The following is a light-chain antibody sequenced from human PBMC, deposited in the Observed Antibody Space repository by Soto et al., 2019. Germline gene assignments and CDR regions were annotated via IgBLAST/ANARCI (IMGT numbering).Light chain of an antibody. CDR2: DAS. CDR3: QQYDNPPYT. Sequence: DILMTRSPSSLHASVGDRVTITCQASQEISNYLNWYQQKPGKAPKLLIYDASNLETGVPSRFSGSGSGTDFTFTISSLQPEDIAAYYCQQYDNPPYTLGQGTKLEIK. CDR1: QEISNY. J-gene: IGKJ2*01. V-gene: IGKV1-33*01.